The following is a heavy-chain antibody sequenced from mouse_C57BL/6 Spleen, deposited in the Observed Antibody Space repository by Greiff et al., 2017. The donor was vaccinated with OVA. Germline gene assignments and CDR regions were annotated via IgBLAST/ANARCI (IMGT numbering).Heavy chain of an antibody. J-gene: IGHJ2*01. D-gene: IGHD1-3*01. V-gene: IGHV2-2*01. CDR1: GFSLTSYG. CDR3: ARNYNGFDY. Sequence: VKLVESGPGLVQPSQGLSITCTVSGFSLTSYGVHWVRQSPGKGLEWLGVIWSGGSTDYNAAFISRLSISKDNSKSQVFFKMNSLQADDTARYYCARNYNGFDYWGQGTTLTVSS. CDR2: IWSGGST.